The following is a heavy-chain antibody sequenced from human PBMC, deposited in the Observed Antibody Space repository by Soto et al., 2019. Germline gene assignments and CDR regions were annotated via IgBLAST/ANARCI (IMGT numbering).Heavy chain of an antibody. CDR3: ARRLRGCSSSSCYGIDF. CDR1: GFTFSSYW. V-gene: IGHV3-7*01. J-gene: IGHJ4*02. D-gene: IGHD2-2*01. Sequence: GGSLRLSCAASGFTFSSYWMTWVRQAPGKGLEWVANIKQDGSETYYVDSVKGRFTISRDNAKNSLYLQMNSLRAEDTAVYYCARRLRGCSSSSCYGIDFWGQGTLVTVSS. CDR2: IKQDGSET.